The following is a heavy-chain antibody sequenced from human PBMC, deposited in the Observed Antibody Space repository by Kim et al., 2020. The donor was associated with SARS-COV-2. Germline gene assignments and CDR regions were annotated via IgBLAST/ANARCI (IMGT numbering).Heavy chain of an antibody. Sequence: GGSLRLSCTASGFTFRSSWMSWVRQAPGKALEWVASIKYDGSEKYFVDSVTSRFTISRDNVKNAVDLQMNILRGEDPAVYYCARGGWYREFDYWGHGSLVTVSS. V-gene: IGHV3-7*01. J-gene: IGHJ4*01. CDR1: GFTFRSSW. CDR2: IKYDGSEK. CDR3: ARGGWYREFDY. D-gene: IGHD6-19*01.